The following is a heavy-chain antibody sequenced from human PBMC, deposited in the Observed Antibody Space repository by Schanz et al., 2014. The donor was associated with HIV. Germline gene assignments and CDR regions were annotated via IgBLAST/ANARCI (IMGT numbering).Heavy chain of an antibody. V-gene: IGHV1-2*02. J-gene: IGHJ6*02. CDR1: GHIFTGYL. CDR2: INPNSGAT. D-gene: IGHD2-8*01. Sequence: QVQLVQSGAEVKKPGASVKVSCKPYGHIFTGYLIHWVRQAPGQGLEWMGWINPNSGATHSAQKFQGRVTMTRDTSISTAFMELSSLRSDDTAVYYCARDTNFVFDVWGQGTTVTVSS. CDR3: ARDTNFVFDV.